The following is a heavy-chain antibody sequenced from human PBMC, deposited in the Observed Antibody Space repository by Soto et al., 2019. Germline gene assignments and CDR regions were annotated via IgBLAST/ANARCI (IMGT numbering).Heavy chain of an antibody. CDR2: IGGSGRTT. D-gene: IGHD3-3*01. CDR3: AVYWHDFWCGFHFDY. V-gene: IGHV3-23*01. Sequence: EVQLLESGGGLVQPGGSLSLSCAASAFTFNNYAISWVRQAPGKGLEWVSGIGGSGRTTYYADSVKGRFTISRDNSNNTLFLQMNSLRAEDTAVYYCAVYWHDFWCGFHFDYWGQGALVTVAS. J-gene: IGHJ4*02. CDR1: AFTFNNYA.